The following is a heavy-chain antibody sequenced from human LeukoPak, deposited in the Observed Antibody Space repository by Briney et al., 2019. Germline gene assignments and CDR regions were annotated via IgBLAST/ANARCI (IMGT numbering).Heavy chain of an antibody. CDR2: ISGSGGST. Sequence: GGSLRLPCAASGFTFSSYAMSWVRQAPGKGLEWVSAISGSGGSTYYADSVKGRFTISRDNSKNTLYLQMNSLRAEDTAVYYCAKVGTTVTTFAWFDPWGQGTLVTVSS. D-gene: IGHD4-17*01. CDR1: GFTFSSYA. CDR3: AKVGTTVTTFAWFDP. J-gene: IGHJ5*02. V-gene: IGHV3-23*01.